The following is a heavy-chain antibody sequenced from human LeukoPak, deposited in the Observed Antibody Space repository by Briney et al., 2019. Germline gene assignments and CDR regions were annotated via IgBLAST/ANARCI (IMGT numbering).Heavy chain of an antibody. CDR2: IHYSDSA. CDR1: GGSISNSGYY. V-gene: IGHV4-39*01. D-gene: IGHD6-13*01. CDR3: ARRRAAAGPFDY. J-gene: IGHJ4*02. Sequence: KPSETLSLTCAVSGGSISNSGYYWAWIRQPPGKGLEYIGNIHYSDSALYNPSLQSRATILVDTSKNQFSLKLSSVTAADTAVYYCARRRAAAGPFDYWGQRTLVTVSS.